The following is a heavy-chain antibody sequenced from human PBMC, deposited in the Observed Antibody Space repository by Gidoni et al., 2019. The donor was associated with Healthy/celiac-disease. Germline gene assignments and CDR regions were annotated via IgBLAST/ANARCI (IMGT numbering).Heavy chain of an antibody. V-gene: IGHV4-34*01. CDR2: INHSGST. J-gene: IGHJ5*02. CDR3: ARGRGVEIAAAGTGWFDP. CDR1: GGSFSGSY. Sequence: QVQLQPWGAGLLKPSETLSLTCAVYGGSFSGSYWSWIRQPPGKGLEWIGEINHSGSTNYNPSLKSRVTISVDTSKNQFSLKLSSVTAADTAVYYCARGRGVEIAAAGTGWFDPWGQGTLVTVSS. D-gene: IGHD6-13*01.